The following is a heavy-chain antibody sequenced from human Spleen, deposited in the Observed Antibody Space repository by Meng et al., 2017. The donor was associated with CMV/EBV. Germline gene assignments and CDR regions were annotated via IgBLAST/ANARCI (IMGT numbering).Heavy chain of an antibody. CDR2: ISAYNGNT. J-gene: IGHJ5*02. D-gene: IGHD2-2*01. CDR1: GGTFSSYA. CDR3: ARDPVVPAGRGWFDP. Sequence: ASVKVSCKASGGTFSSYAINWVRQAPGQGLEWMGWISAYNGNTNYAQKLQGRVTMTTDTSTSTAYMELRSLRSDDTAVYYCARDPVVPAGRGWFDPWGQGTLVTVSS. V-gene: IGHV1-18*01.